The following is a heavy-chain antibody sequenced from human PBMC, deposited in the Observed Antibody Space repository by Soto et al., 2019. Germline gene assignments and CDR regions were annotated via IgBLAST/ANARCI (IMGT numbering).Heavy chain of an antibody. V-gene: IGHV1-69*13. D-gene: IGHD3-9*01. CDR2: IIPIFGTA. Sequence: SVKVSCKSSGGTFSTYAISWVRQAPGQGLEWMGGIIPIFGTANYAQKFQGRVTITADESTTTAYMEVISLRSDDTAVYYCARDGPLRYFDWLPHYYGMDVWG. J-gene: IGHJ6*02. CDR1: GGTFSTYA. CDR3: ARDGPLRYFDWLPHYYGMDV.